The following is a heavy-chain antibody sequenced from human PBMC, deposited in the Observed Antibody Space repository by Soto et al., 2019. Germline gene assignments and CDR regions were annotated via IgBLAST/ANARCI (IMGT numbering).Heavy chain of an antibody. D-gene: IGHD2-21*02. V-gene: IGHV3-48*02. CDR2: ISSSSENI. CDR3: ARLPKGSVVTG. J-gene: IGHJ4*01. CDR1: GFSFRYHS. Sequence: GGSLRLSCVGSGFSFRYHSMNWVRQPPGKGLQWISYISSSSENIYYADSVKGRFTVSRDNAKNTLFLQMNSLRDDDSAIYYCARLPKGSVVTGWGQGSLVTVSS.